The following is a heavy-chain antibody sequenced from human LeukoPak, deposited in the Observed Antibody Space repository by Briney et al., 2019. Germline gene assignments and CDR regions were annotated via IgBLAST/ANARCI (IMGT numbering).Heavy chain of an antibody. D-gene: IGHD3-10*01. CDR3: ASQRGSGSYSTDY. V-gene: IGHV1-69*04. J-gene: IGHJ4*02. Sequence: GASVKVSCKASGGTFSSYAISWVRQAPGQGLEWMGRIIPTLGIANYAQKFQGRVTITADKSTSTAYMELSSLRSEDTAVYYCASQRGSGSYSTDYWGQGTLVTVSS. CDR1: GGTFSSYA. CDR2: IIPTLGIA.